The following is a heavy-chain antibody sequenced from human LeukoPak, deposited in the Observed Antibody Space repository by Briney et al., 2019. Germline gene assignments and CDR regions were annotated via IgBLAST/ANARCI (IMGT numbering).Heavy chain of an antibody. CDR3: ASYICSGGSCYSAY. CDR2: IYYSGST. D-gene: IGHD2-15*01. Sequence: SETLSLTCTVSGGSISSYYWSWIRQPPGKGLEWIGYIYYSGSTNYNPSLKSRVTISVDTSKNQFSLKLSSVTAADTAVYYCASYICSGGSCYSAYWGQGTLVTVSS. V-gene: IGHV4-59*08. CDR1: GGSISSYY. J-gene: IGHJ4*02.